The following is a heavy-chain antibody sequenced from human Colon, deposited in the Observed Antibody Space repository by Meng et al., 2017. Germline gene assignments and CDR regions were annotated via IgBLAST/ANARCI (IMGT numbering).Heavy chain of an antibody. V-gene: IGHV4-39*07. CDR3: AGDGSSISWYYY. D-gene: IGHD3-3*02. CDR2: IDNSGRT. J-gene: IGHJ4*02. Sequence: SETLSLTCTAPGVSISSSTSYWGWVRQPPGKGLEWIGSIDNSGRTYYNPSLTSRVTISVDTSKNQFSLNLISVTAADTAVYYCAGDGSSISWYYYWGQGTLVTVSS. CDR1: GVSISSSTSY.